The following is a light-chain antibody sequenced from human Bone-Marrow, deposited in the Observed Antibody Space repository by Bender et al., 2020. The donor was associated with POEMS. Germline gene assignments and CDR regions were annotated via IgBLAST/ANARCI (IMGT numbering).Light chain of an antibody. CDR3: LLSDSGAWV. Sequence: VVTQEPSLTVSPGATVTFTCASSTGRVTGGRYPFWFQQKPGQAPKTLIFDTDKKHSWTPARFTGSLIGDKAALTLSGAQPDDEADYYCLLSDSGAWVFGGGTKLTVL. CDR1: TGRVTGGRY. J-gene: IGLJ3*02. CDR2: DTD. V-gene: IGLV7-46*01.